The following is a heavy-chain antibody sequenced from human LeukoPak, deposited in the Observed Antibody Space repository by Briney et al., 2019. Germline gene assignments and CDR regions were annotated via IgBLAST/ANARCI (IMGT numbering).Heavy chain of an antibody. CDR2: IYYTGST. J-gene: IGHJ2*01. Sequence: SETLSLTCTVSGGSISNYYWSWIRQPPGKGLEWIGYIYYTGSTNYNPSLKSRVTISVDTSKNQFSLKLSSVTAADTDVYYCARDRQDGSGYYWYFDLWGRGTLVTVSS. D-gene: IGHD3-22*01. CDR1: GGSISNYY. V-gene: IGHV4-59*01. CDR3: ARDRQDGSGYYWYFDL.